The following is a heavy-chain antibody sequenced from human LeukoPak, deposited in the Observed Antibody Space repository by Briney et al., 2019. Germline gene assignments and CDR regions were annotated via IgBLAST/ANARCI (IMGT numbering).Heavy chain of an antibody. D-gene: IGHD3-10*01. CDR2: IYYSGTT. Sequence: SETLSLTCTVSGDSSSSYYWSWIRQPPGKGLEWIGYIYYSGTTSYNPSLKSRVTLSLDTSNNHFSLKLASVTGASTAVYYCARGGTYYTSGSYLGYWGQGTLVTVSS. V-gene: IGHV4-59*01. J-gene: IGHJ4*02. CDR1: GDSSSSYY. CDR3: ARGGTYYTSGSYLGY.